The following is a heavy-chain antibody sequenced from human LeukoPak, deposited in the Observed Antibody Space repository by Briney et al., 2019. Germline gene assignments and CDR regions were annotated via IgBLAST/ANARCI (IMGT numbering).Heavy chain of an antibody. J-gene: IGHJ6*02. CDR1: GFTFSSYG. V-gene: IGHV3-33*05. Sequence: GGSLRLSCAASGFTFSSYGMQWVRQAPGMGPEWVSVISHDGTVTHYADSVKGRFTISRDNAKNSLYLQMNSLRAGDTAVYYCARDGSRFCGSSSCYSGYYYYGMDVWGQGTTVTVSS. CDR3: ARDGSRFCGSSSCYSGYYYYGMDV. D-gene: IGHD2-2*01. CDR2: ISHDGTVT.